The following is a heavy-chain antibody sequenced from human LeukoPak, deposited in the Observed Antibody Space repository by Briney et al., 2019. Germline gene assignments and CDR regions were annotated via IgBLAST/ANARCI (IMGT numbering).Heavy chain of an antibody. V-gene: IGHV3-23*01. CDR1: GFTFSSYA. CDR2: ISGSGGST. D-gene: IGHD1-26*01. CDR3: AKETYSGSTGLRDY. J-gene: IGHJ4*02. Sequence: PGGSLRLSCAASGFTFSSYAMSWVRQAPGKGLEWVSAISGSGGSTYYADTVKGRFTISRDNSKNTLYLQMNSLRAEDTAVYYCAKETYSGSTGLRDYWGQGTLVTVSS.